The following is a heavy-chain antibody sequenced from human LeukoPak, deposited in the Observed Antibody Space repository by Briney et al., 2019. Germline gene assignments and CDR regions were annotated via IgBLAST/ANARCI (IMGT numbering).Heavy chain of an antibody. J-gene: IGHJ6*02. CDR2: IYHSGST. D-gene: IGHD5-18*01. V-gene: IGHV4-4*02. CDR3: ARDIGYSYGYFYYYGMDV. Sequence: SGTLSLTCAVSGGSISSSNWWSWVRQPPGKGLEWIGEIYHSGSTNYNPSLKSRVTISVDKSKNQFSLKLSSVTAADTAVYYCARDIGYSYGYFYYYGMDVWGQGTTVTVSS. CDR1: GGSISSSNW.